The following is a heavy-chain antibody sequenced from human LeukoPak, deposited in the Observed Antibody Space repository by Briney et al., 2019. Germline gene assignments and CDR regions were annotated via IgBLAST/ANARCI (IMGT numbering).Heavy chain of an antibody. CDR3: ARVGFGELYSPVDY. V-gene: IGHV3-21*01. Sequence: GGSLRLSCAASGFTFSSYSMNWVRQAPGKGLEWVSSISSSSSYIYYADSVKGRFTISRDNAKNSLYLQMNSLRAEDTAVYHCARVGFGELYSPVDYWGQGTLVTVSS. CDR2: ISSSSSYI. CDR1: GFTFSSYS. D-gene: IGHD3-10*01. J-gene: IGHJ4*02.